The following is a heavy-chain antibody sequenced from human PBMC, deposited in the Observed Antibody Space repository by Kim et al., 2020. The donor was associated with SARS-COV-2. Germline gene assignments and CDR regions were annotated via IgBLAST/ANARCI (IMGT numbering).Heavy chain of an antibody. CDR3: TRMTYGSGSPEDY. D-gene: IGHD3-10*01. V-gene: IGHV3-49*04. J-gene: IGHJ4*02. CDR2: IRSKAYGGTT. Sequence: GGSLRLSCTASGFTFGDYAMSWVRQAPGKGLEWVGFIRSKAYGGTTEYAASVKGRFTISRDDSKSIAYLQMNSLKTEDTAVYYCTRMTYGSGSPEDYWGQGTLVTVSS. CDR1: GFTFGDYA.